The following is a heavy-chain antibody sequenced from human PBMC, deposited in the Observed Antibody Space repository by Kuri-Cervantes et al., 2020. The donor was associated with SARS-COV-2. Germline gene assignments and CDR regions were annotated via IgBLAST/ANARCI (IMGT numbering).Heavy chain of an antibody. V-gene: IGHV3-48*01. CDR3: ARDLQYRGQYYYYGLDV. Sequence: GESLKISCAASGFTFSSYSMNWVRQAPGKGLEWVSYISSSSSTIYYADSVKGRFTISRDNSKNTLYLQMNSLRAEDTAVYYCARDLQYRGQYYYYGLDVWGQGATVTVSS. CDR1: GFTFSSYS. J-gene: IGHJ6*02. CDR2: ISSSSSTI. D-gene: IGHD3-16*01.